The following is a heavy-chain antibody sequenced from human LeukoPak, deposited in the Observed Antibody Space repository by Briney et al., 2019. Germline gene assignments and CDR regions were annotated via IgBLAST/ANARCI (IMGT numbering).Heavy chain of an antibody. V-gene: IGHV1-69*13. CDR2: IIPIFGTA. CDR1: GGTFSNYI. D-gene: IGHD1-26*01. J-gene: IGHJ3*02. CDR3: ARKQTVGATHAFDI. Sequence: SLKVSCKASGGTFSNYIISWVRQAPGQGLEWMGEIIPIFGTANYAQKLQGRATITADGSTRTAYMELSSLRSDDTAVYYCARKQTVGATHAFDIWGQGTMVTVSS.